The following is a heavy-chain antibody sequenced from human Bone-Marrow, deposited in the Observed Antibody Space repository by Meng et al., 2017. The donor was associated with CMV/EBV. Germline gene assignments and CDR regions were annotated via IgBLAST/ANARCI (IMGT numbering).Heavy chain of an antibody. J-gene: IGHJ4*02. CDR2: IRYDGSNK. Sequence: GGSLRLSCAASGFTFSSYGMHWVRQAPGKGLEWVAFIRYDGSNKYYADSVKGRFTISRDDSKSIAYLQMNSLKTEDTAVYYCTRAGNSRRAYYFDYWGQGTLVTVSS. V-gene: IGHV3-30*02. CDR1: GFTFSSYG. CDR3: TRAGNSRRAYYFDY.